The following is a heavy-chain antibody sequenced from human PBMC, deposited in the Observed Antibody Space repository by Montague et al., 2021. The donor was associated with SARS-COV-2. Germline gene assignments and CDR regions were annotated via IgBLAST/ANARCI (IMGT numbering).Heavy chain of an antibody. V-gene: IGHV3-9*01. CDR1: GFSFDDYA. Sequence: SLRLSCAASGFSFDDYAMHWVRQAPGKGLEWVSGISWNSGSIGYAYSLKGRFTISIYNAKNSLYLQMNSLRADDTALYYCVKDIGRRPFIMAPDYWGQGTLVTVSS. J-gene: IGHJ4*02. CDR2: ISWNSGSI. D-gene: IGHD5-12*01. CDR3: VKDIGRRPFIMAPDY.